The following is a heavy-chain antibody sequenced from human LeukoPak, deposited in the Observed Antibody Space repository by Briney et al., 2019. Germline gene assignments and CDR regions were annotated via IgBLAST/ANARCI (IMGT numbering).Heavy chain of an antibody. CDR3: ARGAAQITMVRGVIDPWFDP. CDR2: IYYSGST. V-gene: IGHV4-31*03. J-gene: IGHJ5*02. D-gene: IGHD3-10*01. Sequence: TLSLTCTVSGGSISSGGYYWSWIHQHPGKGLEWIGYIYYSGSTYYNPSLKSRVTISVDTSKNQFSLKLSSVTAADTAVYYCARGAAQITMVRGVIDPWFDPWGQGTLVTVSS. CDR1: GGSISSGGYY.